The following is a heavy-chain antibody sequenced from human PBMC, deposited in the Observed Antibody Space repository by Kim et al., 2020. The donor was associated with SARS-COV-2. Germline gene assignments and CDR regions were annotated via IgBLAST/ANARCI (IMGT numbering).Heavy chain of an antibody. CDR3: AKDIEAYGSGSYYKGLPNDY. J-gene: IGHJ4*02. CDR1: GFTFSSYG. CDR2: ISYDGSNK. V-gene: IGHV3-30*18. D-gene: IGHD3-10*01. Sequence: GGSLRLSCAASGFTFSSYGMHWVRQAPGKGLEWVAVISYDGSNKYYADSVKGRFTISRDNSKNTLYLQMNSLRAEDTAVYYCAKDIEAYGSGSYYKGLPNDYWGQGTLVTVSS.